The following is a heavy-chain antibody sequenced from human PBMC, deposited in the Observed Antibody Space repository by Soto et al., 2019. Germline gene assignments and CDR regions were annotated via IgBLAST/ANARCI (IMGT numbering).Heavy chain of an antibody. Sequence: GESLKISCKGSGYSFTSYWIGWVRQMPGKGLEWMGIIYPGDSDTRYSPSFQGQVTISADKSISTAYLQWSSLKASDTAMYYCARCGDTMVRGVIITGSFWFVPWGQGTLVPVSS. CDR1: GYSFTSYW. V-gene: IGHV5-51*01. CDR3: ARCGDTMVRGVIITGSFWFVP. CDR2: IYPGDSDT. J-gene: IGHJ5*02. D-gene: IGHD3-10*01.